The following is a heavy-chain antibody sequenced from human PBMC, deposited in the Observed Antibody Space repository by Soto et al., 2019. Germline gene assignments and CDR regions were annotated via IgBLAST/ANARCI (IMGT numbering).Heavy chain of an antibody. Sequence: ASVKVSCKASGYTFTSYGISWVRQTPGQGLEWMGWISAYNGNTNYAQKLQGRVTMTTDTSTSTAYMELRSLRSDDTAVYYCASIYYDSSGYRGYYYGMDVWGQGTTVTGSS. CDR3: ASIYYDSSGYRGYYYGMDV. J-gene: IGHJ6*02. V-gene: IGHV1-18*04. CDR1: GYTFTSYG. CDR2: ISAYNGNT. D-gene: IGHD3-22*01.